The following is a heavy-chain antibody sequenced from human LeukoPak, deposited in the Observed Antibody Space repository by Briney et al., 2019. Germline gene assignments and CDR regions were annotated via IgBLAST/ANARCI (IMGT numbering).Heavy chain of an antibody. CDR1: GGSISGSSYY. CDR2: IYDCGNT. J-gene: IGHJ4*02. CDR3: ARLGAYSGPGDY. D-gene: IGHD5-12*01. V-gene: IGHV4-39*01. Sequence: ASETLSLTCTVSGGSISGSSYYWGWIRQPPGKGLEWIGNIYDCGNTYYNPSLRSRVTISVYTSMNQFSLKLSSVTVADTAVYYCARLGAYSGPGDYWGQGTLVTVSS.